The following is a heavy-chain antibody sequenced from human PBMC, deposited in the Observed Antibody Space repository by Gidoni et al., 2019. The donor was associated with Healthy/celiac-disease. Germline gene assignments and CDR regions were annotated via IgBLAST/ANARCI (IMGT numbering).Heavy chain of an antibody. CDR3: ARVYCSGGSCYSSWFDP. CDR2: ISYSGSP. J-gene: IGHJ5*02. CDR1: GGSISSYY. Sequence: QVQLQESGPGLVKPSETLSLTCTVSGGSISSYYWSWIRQPPGKGLEWIGYISYSGSPNYNPSLKSRVTISVDTSKNQFSLKLSSVTAADTAVYYCARVYCSGGSCYSSWFDPWGQGTLVTVSS. D-gene: IGHD2-15*01. V-gene: IGHV4-59*01.